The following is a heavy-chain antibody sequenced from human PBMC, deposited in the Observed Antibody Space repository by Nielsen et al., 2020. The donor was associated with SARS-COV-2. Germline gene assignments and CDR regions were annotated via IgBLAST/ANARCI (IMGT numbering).Heavy chain of an antibody. Sequence: ALVKISCKASGYTFPSYDINWVRQATGQGLEWMGWMNPNSGNTGYAQKFQGRVTMTRNTSISTAYMELSSLRSEDTAVYYCARGVEGAFDIWGQGTMVTVSS. CDR1: GYTFPSYD. CDR3: ARGVEGAFDI. J-gene: IGHJ3*02. CDR2: MNPNSGNT. V-gene: IGHV1-8*01.